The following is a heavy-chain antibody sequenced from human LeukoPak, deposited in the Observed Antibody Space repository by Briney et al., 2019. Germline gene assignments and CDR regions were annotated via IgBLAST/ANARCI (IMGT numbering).Heavy chain of an antibody. CDR2: IISSSSYK. CDR3: AKDRGSCSGGNCWYYFDN. CDR1: GFTFSSYN. V-gene: IGHV3-21*01. D-gene: IGHD2-15*01. J-gene: IGHJ4*01. Sequence: GGSLRLSCAASGFTFSSYNMNWVRQAPGKGLEWVSSIISSSSYKYYADSVKGRFTISRDNAKNSLYLQMNSLRDEDTAVYYCAKDRGSCSGGNCWYYFDNWGQGILVTVSS.